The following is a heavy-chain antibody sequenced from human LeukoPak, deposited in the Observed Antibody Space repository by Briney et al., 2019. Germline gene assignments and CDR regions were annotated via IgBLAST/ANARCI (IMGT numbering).Heavy chain of an antibody. CDR2: IYYSGST. D-gene: IGHD3-10*01. Sequence: PSETLSLTCTVSGGSISSYYWSWIRQPPGKGLEWIGYIYYSGSTNYNPSLKSRVTISVDTSKNQFSLKLSSVTAADTAVYYCARTLHGSLDYWGQGTLVTVSS. CDR3: ARTLHGSLDY. V-gene: IGHV4-59*01. J-gene: IGHJ4*02. CDR1: GGSISSYY.